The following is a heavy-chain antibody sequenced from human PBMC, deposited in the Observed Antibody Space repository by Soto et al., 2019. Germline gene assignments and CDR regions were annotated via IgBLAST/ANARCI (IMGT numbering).Heavy chain of an antibody. Sequence: QVPLVESGGGVVQPGRSLRLSCAASGFTFSSFTMYWVRGGPGNGLEWVAGLSNNGINKDYADSVKGRFIVSRDNSKNTLNLQINILSRDDSAIYYCAREWSISVGAPGYWGQVTLVIVSA. CDR2: LSNNGINK. CDR3: AREWSISVGAPGY. D-gene: IGHD6-19*01. V-gene: IGHV3-30-3*01. CDR1: GFTFSSFT. J-gene: IGHJ4*02.